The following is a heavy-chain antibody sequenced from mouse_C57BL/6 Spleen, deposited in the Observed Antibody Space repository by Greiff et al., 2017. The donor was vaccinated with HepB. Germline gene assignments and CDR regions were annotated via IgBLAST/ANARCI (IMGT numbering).Heavy chain of an antibody. CDR1: GYTFTDYY. J-gene: IGHJ3*01. Sequence: EVKLQESGPELVKPGASVKISCKASGYTFTDYYMNWVKQSHGKSLEWIGDINPNNGGTSYNQKFKGKATLTVDKSSSTAYMELRSLTSEDSAVYYCGRTFAYWGQGTLVTVSA. CDR3: GRTFAY. V-gene: IGHV1-26*01. CDR2: INPNNGGT.